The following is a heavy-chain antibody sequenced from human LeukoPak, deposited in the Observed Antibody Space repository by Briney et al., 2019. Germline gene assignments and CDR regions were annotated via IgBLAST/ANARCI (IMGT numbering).Heavy chain of an antibody. CDR1: GGTFSSYA. J-gene: IGHJ6*02. V-gene: IGHV1-69*04. Sequence: GSSVKVSCKASGGTFSSYAISWVRQAPGQGLEWMGRIIPILGIANYAQKFQGRVTITADKSTSTAYMELSSLRSEDTAVYYCARVVTIAGIYYYGMDVWGQGTTVTVSS. CDR2: IIPILGIA. D-gene: IGHD6-13*01. CDR3: ARVVTIAGIYYYGMDV.